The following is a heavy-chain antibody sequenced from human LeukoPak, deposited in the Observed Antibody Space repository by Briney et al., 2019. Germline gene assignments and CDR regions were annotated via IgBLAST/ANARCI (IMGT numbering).Heavy chain of an antibody. CDR3: ASVYYDSSGYWDAFDI. Sequence: ASVKVSCKASGYTFTGYYMHWVRQAPGQGLEWMGRINPNSGGTNYAQKFQGRVTMTRDTSISTAYMELSRLRSDDTAVYYCASVYYDSSGYWDAFDIWGQGTMVTVPS. D-gene: IGHD3-22*01. CDR2: INPNSGGT. CDR1: GYTFTGYY. V-gene: IGHV1-2*06. J-gene: IGHJ3*02.